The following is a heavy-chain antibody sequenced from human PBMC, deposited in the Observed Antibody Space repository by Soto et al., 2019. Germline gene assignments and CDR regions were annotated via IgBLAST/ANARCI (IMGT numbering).Heavy chain of an antibody. D-gene: IGHD5-12*01. V-gene: IGHV1-69*08. Sequence: QVQLVQSGAEVKKPGSSVKVSCKASGGTFSSYTISWVRQAPGQGLEWMGRIIPILGIANYAQKFQGRVTITADKSTSTAYMELSSLRSEDTAVYYCARDHGYSGYDWTPPDYWGQGTLVTVSS. CDR3: ARDHGYSGYDWTPPDY. J-gene: IGHJ4*02. CDR2: IIPILGIA. CDR1: GGTFSSYT.